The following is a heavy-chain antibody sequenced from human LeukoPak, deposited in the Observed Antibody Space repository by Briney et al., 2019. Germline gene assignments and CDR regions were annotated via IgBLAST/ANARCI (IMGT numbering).Heavy chain of an antibody. D-gene: IGHD2-15*01. CDR1: GYSFTSYW. Sequence: GGSLKISCKGSGYSFTSYWISWVRQMPGKGLEWMGRIDPSDSYTNYSPSFQGHVTISADKSISTAYLQWSSLKASDTAMYYCARDYCSGGSCYSYYYYGMDVWGKGTTVTVSS. V-gene: IGHV5-10-1*01. J-gene: IGHJ6*04. CDR3: ARDYCSGGSCYSYYYYGMDV. CDR2: IDPSDSYT.